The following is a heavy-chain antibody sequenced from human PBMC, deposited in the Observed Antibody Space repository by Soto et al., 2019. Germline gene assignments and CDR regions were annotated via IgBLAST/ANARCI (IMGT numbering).Heavy chain of an antibody. V-gene: IGHV1-3*05. D-gene: IGHD2-21*02. CDR2: INAGNGNT. J-gene: IGHJ4*02. Sequence: QVQLVQSGAEEKKPGASVKVSCKASGYTFTSYAMHWVRQAPGQRLEWMGWINAGNGNTKYSQKFQGRVTITRDTSASTAYMELSRLRSEETAVYSCARSIVVVTALDYWGQGTLVTVSS. CDR1: GYTFTSYA. CDR3: ARSIVVVTALDY.